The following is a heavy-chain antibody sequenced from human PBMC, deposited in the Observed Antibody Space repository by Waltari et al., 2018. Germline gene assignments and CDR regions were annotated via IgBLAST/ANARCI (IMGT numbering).Heavy chain of an antibody. CDR3: AKEGVYQWRVVVISMLDH. D-gene: IGHD3-22*01. CDR2: INPVYGTT. J-gene: IGHJ4*02. CDR1: GGTFSSDV. V-gene: IGHV1-69*08. Sequence: QVQLVQSGAEVKKPGSSVKVSCKASGGTFSSDVISWVRQVPGQGLEWMGRINPVYGTTDYAQKFQGRVTLTADKSTNTADMELSSLKSEDTGIYYCAKEGVYQWRVVVISMLDHWGQGTLVTVSS.